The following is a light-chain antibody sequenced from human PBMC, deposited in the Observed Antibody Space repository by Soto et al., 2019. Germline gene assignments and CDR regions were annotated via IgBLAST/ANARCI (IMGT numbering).Light chain of an antibody. CDR3: QQYGSSPLT. CDR2: GAS. V-gene: IGKV3-20*01. CDR1: QSVSRSY. J-gene: IGKJ4*01. Sequence: EIVLTQSPGTLSLSPGERATLSCRASQSVSRSYLAWYQQKPGQAPRLLIYGASSRATGIQDKFSGSGSGTDFTLTISRLEPEDFAVYYCQQYGSSPLTFGGGTKVEIK.